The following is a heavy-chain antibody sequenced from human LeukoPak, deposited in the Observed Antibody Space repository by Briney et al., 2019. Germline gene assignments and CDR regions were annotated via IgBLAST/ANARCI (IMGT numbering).Heavy chain of an antibody. Sequence: GGSLRHSCAASGFTFSTSAINWVRQVPGKGLEWVSSIDLDSSHIYYAASVRGRFTISRDNARNSVYLQMNSLRVEDTAVYYCARDPLRYLRVGHYDYWGQGTLVAVSS. D-gene: IGHD3-9*01. CDR2: IDLDSSHI. J-gene: IGHJ4*02. V-gene: IGHV3-21*01. CDR1: GFTFSTSA. CDR3: ARDPLRYLRVGHYDY.